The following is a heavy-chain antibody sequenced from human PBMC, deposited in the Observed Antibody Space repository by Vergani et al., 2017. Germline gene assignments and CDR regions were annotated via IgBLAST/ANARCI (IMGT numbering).Heavy chain of an antibody. D-gene: IGHD1-1*01. CDR3: ARWGDNWNDGYYFDY. Sequence: QVQLVESGGGLVKPRGSLRLSCAASGFTFSDYYMSWIRQAPGKGLEWVSYISSSSSYTNYADSVKGRFTISRDNAKNSLYLQMNSLRAEDTAVYYCARWGDNWNDGYYFDYWGQGTLVTVSS. CDR2: ISSSSSYT. V-gene: IGHV3-11*05. CDR1: GFTFSDYY. J-gene: IGHJ4*02.